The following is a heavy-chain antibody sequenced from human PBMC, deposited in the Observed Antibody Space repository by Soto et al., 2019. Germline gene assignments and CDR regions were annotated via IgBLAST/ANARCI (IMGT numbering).Heavy chain of an antibody. J-gene: IGHJ4*02. V-gene: IGHV4-59*01. CDR3: AREISSGWNIRLFDY. CDR2: IYYSGST. Sequence: LSLTCTVSGGSISSYYWSWIRQPPGKGLEWIGYIYYSGSTNYNPSLKSRVTISVDTSKNQFSLKLSSVTAADTAVYYCAREISSGWNIRLFDYWGQGTLVTVSS. CDR1: GGSISSYY. D-gene: IGHD6-19*01.